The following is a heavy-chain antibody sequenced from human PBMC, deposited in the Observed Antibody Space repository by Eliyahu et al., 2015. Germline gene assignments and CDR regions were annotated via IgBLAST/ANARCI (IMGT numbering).Heavy chain of an antibody. Sequence: EVQLVESGGGLVQPGGSLRLSCAAXGFXFXSHXXTXFGXAPGKGLEWVSYISSSSSTIYYADSVKGRFTISRDNAKNSLYLQMNSLRAEDTAVYYCARDLAARTLNYYYYYGMDVWGQGTTVTVSS. J-gene: IGHJ6*02. CDR1: GFXFXSHX. V-gene: IGHV3-48*04. D-gene: IGHD6-6*01. CDR3: ARDLAARTLNYYYYYGMDV. CDR2: ISSSSSTI.